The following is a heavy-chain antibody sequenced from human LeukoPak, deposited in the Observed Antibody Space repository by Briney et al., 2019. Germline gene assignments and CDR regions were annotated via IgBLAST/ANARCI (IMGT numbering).Heavy chain of an antibody. CDR1: GYTFTGYG. J-gene: IGHJ6*04. Sequence: ASVKVSCKASGYTFTGYGISWVRQAPGQGLEWMGWISAYNGNTNYAQKLQGRVTMTTDTSTSTAYMELRSLRSDDTAVYYCAREGLCSSTSCPYYYYYGMDVWGKGTTVTVSS. CDR3: AREGLCSSTSCPYYYYYGMDV. V-gene: IGHV1-18*04. CDR2: ISAYNGNT. D-gene: IGHD2-2*01.